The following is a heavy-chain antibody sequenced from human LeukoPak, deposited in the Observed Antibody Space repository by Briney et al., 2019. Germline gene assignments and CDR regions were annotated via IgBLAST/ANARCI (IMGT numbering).Heavy chain of an antibody. V-gene: IGHV4-59*02. Sequence: SETLSLTCKVSDGSVSSHYWSWIRQPPGRGLEWIGYIYYIGTTSYNPSLKSRVTISVDTSKNQFSLKLSAVTAADTAVYYCARDQRYSYGDYYFDYWGQGTLVTVSS. CDR2: IYYIGTT. D-gene: IGHD5-18*01. CDR1: DGSVSSHY. J-gene: IGHJ4*02. CDR3: ARDQRYSYGDYYFDY.